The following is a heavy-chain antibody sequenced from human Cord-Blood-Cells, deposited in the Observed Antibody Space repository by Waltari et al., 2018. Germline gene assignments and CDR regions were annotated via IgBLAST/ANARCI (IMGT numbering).Heavy chain of an antibody. CDR2: IYYSGST. J-gene: IGHJ3*02. CDR1: GGSISSSSYY. Sequence: QLQLQESGPGLVKPSETLSLTCTVPGGSISSSSYYWGWIRQPPGKGLEWIGSIYYSGSTYTDPSLKSRVTRSVATSKNQFSLKLSSVTAADTAVYYCARLDTWMGGAFDIWGQGTMVTVSS. V-gene: IGHV4-39*01. CDR3: ARLDTWMGGAFDI. D-gene: IGHD5-18*01.